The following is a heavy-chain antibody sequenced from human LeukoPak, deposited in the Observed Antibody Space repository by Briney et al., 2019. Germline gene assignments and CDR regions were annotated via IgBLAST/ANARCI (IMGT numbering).Heavy chain of an antibody. CDR1: GFTFSNYG. CDR2: MQYDGRDI. D-gene: IGHD3-16*01. V-gene: IGHV3-30*02. CDR3: EQDVPIERVPGFGPGY. J-gene: IGHJ4*02. Sequence: GGSLRLSCVASGFTFSNYGIHWVRQAPGKGLEWVTFMQYDGRDIFYADSVKGRFTISRDNSKNTVYLQMNSLTTEDTAVYFCEQDVPIERVPGFGPGYWGQGTLVTVSS.